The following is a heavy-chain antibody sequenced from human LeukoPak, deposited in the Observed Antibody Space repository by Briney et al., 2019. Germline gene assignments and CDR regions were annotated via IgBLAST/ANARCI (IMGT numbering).Heavy chain of an antibody. CDR2: ISSSSGFV. J-gene: IGHJ3*02. CDR3: ARKRCTNNWRTGRCFHI. D-gene: IGHD1-1*01. Sequence: GGSLPLSRAASGFTFSTYRMNWVRQAPGKGLEWVSSISSSSGFVTYADSVKGRFTISRDNAKNSLYLQMNSLRAKDTALYYCARKRCTNNWRTGRCFHIRRQGTLVTVSS. CDR1: GFTFSTYR. V-gene: IGHV3-21*01.